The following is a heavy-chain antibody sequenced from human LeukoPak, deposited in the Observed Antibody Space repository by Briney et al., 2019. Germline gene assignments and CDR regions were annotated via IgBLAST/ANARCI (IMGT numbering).Heavy chain of an antibody. V-gene: IGHV3-7*01. CDR2: IKQDGSEK. CDR1: GFTFSSYW. D-gene: IGHD3-10*01. CDR3: ATSSMVRGGDEY. J-gene: IGHJ4*02. Sequence: GGSPRLSRAASGFTFSSYWMSWVRQAPGKGLEWVANIKQDGSEKYYVDSVKGRFTISRDNAKNSLYLQMSSLRAEDTALYYCATSSMVRGGDEYWGQGTLVTVSS.